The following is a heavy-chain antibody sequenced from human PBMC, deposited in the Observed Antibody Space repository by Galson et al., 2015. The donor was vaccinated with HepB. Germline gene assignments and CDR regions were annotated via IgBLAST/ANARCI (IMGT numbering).Heavy chain of an antibody. Sequence: SLRLSCAASGFTFSTYWLTWVRQAPGKGLQWVASIRQDGSEKNYVDYVKGRFSISRDNAKNSLYLQMNSLRAEDTAVYYCAIDITPYDYIWGSYRETGRVDYWGQGTLVTVSS. J-gene: IGHJ4*02. V-gene: IGHV3-7*01. CDR1: GFTFSTYW. CDR2: IRQDGSEK. CDR3: AIDITPYDYIWGSYRETGRVDY. D-gene: IGHD3-16*02.